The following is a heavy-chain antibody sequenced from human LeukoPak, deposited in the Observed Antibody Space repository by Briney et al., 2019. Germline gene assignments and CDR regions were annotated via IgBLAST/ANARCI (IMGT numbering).Heavy chain of an antibody. D-gene: IGHD3-10*01. CDR3: AKGEGYYYGSGSCFDY. V-gene: IGHV3-23*01. J-gene: IGHJ4*02. CDR1: GFTLSTYS. CDR2: ISGSGGST. Sequence: RPGGSLRLSCAASGFTLSTYSMSWVRQAPGKGLEWVSAISGSGGSTYYADSVKGRFTISRDNSKNTLYLQMNSLRAEDTAVYYCAKGEGYYYGSGSCFDYWGQGTLVTVSS.